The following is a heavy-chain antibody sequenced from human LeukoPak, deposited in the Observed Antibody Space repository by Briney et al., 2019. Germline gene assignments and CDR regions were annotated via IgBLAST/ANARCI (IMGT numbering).Heavy chain of an antibody. V-gene: IGHV3-21*01. D-gene: IGHD3-10*01. CDR3: ATSTFGVRYFDY. CDR1: GFTFSSYS. Sequence: GGPLRLSCAASGFTFSSYSMNWVRQAPGKGLEWVSSISSSSSYIYYADSVKGRFTISRDNAKNSLYLQMNSLRAEDTAVYYCATSTFGVRYFDYWGQGTLVTVSS. J-gene: IGHJ4*02. CDR2: ISSSSSYI.